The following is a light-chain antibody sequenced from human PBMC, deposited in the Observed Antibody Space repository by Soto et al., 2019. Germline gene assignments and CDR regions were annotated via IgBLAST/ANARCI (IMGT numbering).Light chain of an antibody. J-gene: IGKJ1*01. V-gene: IGKV3-20*01. CDR3: QHYGSSHRT. CDR1: QSVSSNY. Sequence: EIVLTQSTGTLSLSPGERATLSCRASQSVSSNYLAWYQRKPGQAPRLLISGASSRAIDIPNGFSGSGSGIDCALTIASLEPKDFAVYYYQHYGSSHRTFGQETEVEI. CDR2: GAS.